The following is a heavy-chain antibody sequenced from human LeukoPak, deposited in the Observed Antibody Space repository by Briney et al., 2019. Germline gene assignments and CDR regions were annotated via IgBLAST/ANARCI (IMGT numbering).Heavy chain of an antibody. CDR2: INPNSGAT. V-gene: IGHV1-2*02. J-gene: IGHJ4*02. CDR3: ARTPIRRSGSYHPRYYFDY. Sequence: GASVKVSCKASGYTFTGYYIHWVRQAPGQGLEWMGWINPNSGATNYAQNFQGRITLTRDTSITIAYMELSRLRSDDTAVYYCARTPIRRSGSYHPRYYFDYWGQGTLVTVSS. D-gene: IGHD1-26*01. CDR1: GYTFTGYY.